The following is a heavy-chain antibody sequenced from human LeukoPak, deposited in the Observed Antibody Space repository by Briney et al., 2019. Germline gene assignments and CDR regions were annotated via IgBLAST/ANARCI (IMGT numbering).Heavy chain of an antibody. CDR1: GGTSSSYA. CDR2: IIPIFGTA. Sequence: SVKVSCKASGGTSSSYAISWVRQAPGQGLEWMGGIIPIFGTANYAQKFQGRVTITADESTSTAYMELSSLRSEDTAVYYCARGYTVTQYYYYGMDVWGQGTTVTVSS. D-gene: IGHD4-11*01. J-gene: IGHJ6*02. CDR3: ARGYTVTQYYYYGMDV. V-gene: IGHV1-69*13.